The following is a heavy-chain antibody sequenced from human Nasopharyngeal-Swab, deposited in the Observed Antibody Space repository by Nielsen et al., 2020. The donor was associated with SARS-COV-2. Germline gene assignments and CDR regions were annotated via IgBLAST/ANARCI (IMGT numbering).Heavy chain of an antibody. Sequence: GESLKISCAASDFTVRGNYMTWVRQAPGKGLEWVSVMYSDDRTDYSDSVRGRFTVSRDNSKNTLYLQMNGLRAEDTAVYYCARGAYRLLDVWGQGTPVTVS. CDR3: ARGAYRLLDV. D-gene: IGHD3-16*01. CDR2: MYSDDRT. V-gene: IGHV3-53*01. J-gene: IGHJ6*02. CDR1: DFTVRGNY.